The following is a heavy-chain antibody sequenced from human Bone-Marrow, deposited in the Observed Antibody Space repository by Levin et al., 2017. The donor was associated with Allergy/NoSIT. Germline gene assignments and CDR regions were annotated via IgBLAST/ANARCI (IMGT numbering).Heavy chain of an antibody. CDR1: GFTVSSNY. J-gene: IGHJ4*02. V-gene: IGHV3-66*02. CDR3: ARDPEGIEAPPTTF. Sequence: GGSLRLSCAVSGFTVSSNYMSWVRQAPGKGLEWVSIIYSGGSTFYADSVKGRFTISRDNSKNTLYLQMNSLRLEDTPMYYCARDPEGIEAPPTTFWGQGTLVTVSS. CDR2: IYSGGST. D-gene: IGHD6-13*01.